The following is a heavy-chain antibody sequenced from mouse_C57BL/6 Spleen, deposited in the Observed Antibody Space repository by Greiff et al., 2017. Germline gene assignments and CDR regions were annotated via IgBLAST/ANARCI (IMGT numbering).Heavy chain of an antibody. CDR3: ARSYYYGSSYPLFDY. D-gene: IGHD1-1*01. V-gene: IGHV1-9*01. Sequence: QVQLQQSGAELMKPGASVKLSCKATGYTFTGYWIEWVKQRPGHGLELIGEIVPGSGSTNYNEKFKGKATLTADTSSNTAYMQLSSLKTEDSAIYYCARSYYYGSSYPLFDYWGQGTTLTVSS. CDR2: IVPGSGST. J-gene: IGHJ2*01. CDR1: GYTFTGYW.